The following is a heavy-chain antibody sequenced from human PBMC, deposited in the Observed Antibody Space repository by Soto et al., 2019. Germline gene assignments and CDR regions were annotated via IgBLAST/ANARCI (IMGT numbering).Heavy chain of an antibody. V-gene: IGHV1-8*01. J-gene: IGHJ4*02. CDR1: GYTFTSYD. Sequence: ASVNVSCKASGYTFTSYDINWVRQATGQGLEWMGWMNPNSGNTGYAQKFQGRVTMTRNTSISTAYMELSSLRSEDTAVYYCARNLPLAAAEYFDYWGQGTLVTVSS. D-gene: IGHD6-13*01. CDR2: MNPNSGNT. CDR3: ARNLPLAAAEYFDY.